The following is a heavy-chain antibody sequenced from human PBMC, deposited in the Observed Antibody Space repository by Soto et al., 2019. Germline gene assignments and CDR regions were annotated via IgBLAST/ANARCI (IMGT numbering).Heavy chain of an antibody. J-gene: IGHJ4*02. CDR1: GGTFNTYT. Sequence: HVQVVQSGAEVKKPESSVKVSCKPSGGTFNTYTVNWVRLAPGHGLEWMGRFIPILAMANYAHKFQDRVPITADRSTLTAYMELNSLTSADTAVYYCAMTYCRDNSCPRDFDFWGPGTRVTVSS. V-gene: IGHV1-69*02. D-gene: IGHD2-21*01. CDR3: AMTYCRDNSCPRDFDF. CDR2: FIPILAMA.